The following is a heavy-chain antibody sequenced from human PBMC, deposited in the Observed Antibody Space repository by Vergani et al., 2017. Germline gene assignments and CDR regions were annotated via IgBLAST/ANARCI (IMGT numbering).Heavy chain of an antibody. CDR2: LSGSGGST. CDR1: GFTFSSYA. D-gene: IGHD6-19*01. V-gene: IGHV3-23*01. Sequence: EVQLLESGGGLVQPGGSLRLSCAASGFTFSSYAMSWVRQAPGKGLEWVSALSGSGGSTYYADSVKGRFTISRDNSKITLYLQMNSLRAEDTAVYYCAKTPLKLYSSGWYGGYFQHWGQGTLVTVSS. CDR3: AKTPLKLYSSGWYGGYFQH. J-gene: IGHJ1*01.